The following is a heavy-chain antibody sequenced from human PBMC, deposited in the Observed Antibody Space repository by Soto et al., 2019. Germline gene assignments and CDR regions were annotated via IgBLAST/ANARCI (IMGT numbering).Heavy chain of an antibody. V-gene: IGHV1-69*06. CDR2: IIPIFGTA. Sequence: SVKVSCKASVGTFSSYAISWVRQAPGQGLEWMGGIIPIFGTANYAQKFQGRVTITADKSTSTAYMELSSLRSEDTAVYYCARDHVAVAGGPNWFDHWGQGTLVTVSS. J-gene: IGHJ5*02. CDR1: VGTFSSYA. CDR3: ARDHVAVAGGPNWFDH. D-gene: IGHD6-19*01.